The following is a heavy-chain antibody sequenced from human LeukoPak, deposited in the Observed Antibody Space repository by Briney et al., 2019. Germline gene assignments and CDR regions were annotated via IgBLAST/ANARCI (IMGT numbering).Heavy chain of an antibody. CDR3: VGQSSRTKGSFQY. CDR2: ARNKVNSYTT. J-gene: IGHJ4*02. CDR1: GFTFSDYH. Sequence: GGSLRLSCAASGFTFSDYHMDWVRQAPGKGLEWVGRARNKVNSYTTEYAASVKGRFTISRDDLKNSLYLQMNSLKTEDTGVYYCVGQSSRTKGSFQYWGQGTLVSVSS. D-gene: IGHD3-10*01. V-gene: IGHV3-72*01.